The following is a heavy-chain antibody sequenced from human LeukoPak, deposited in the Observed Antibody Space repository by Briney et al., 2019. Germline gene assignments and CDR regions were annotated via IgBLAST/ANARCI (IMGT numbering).Heavy chain of an antibody. D-gene: IGHD2-21*01. V-gene: IGHV3-23*01. J-gene: IGHJ4*02. Sequence: PGVSLRLSCAASKFTFNNYAMNWVRQAPGKGLEWVSGISGSGDNTYYADSVKGRFTISRDNSRNTLYLQTNSLRAEDTAVYYCAFRSQSTSWSYWGQGTLVTVSS. CDR1: KFTFNNYA. CDR2: ISGSGDNT. CDR3: AFRSQSTSWSY.